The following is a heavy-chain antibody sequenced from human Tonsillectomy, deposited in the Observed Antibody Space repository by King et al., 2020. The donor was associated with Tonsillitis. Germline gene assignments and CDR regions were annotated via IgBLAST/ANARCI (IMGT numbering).Heavy chain of an antibody. Sequence: QLVQSGGEVKKPGASVKVSCKASAYTFTSYGISWVRQAPGQGLEWMGWINPNNGDTKLAQKFQGRVTMTTDTSTSTAYMELTSLRSDDTAVYYCARSLGYCANGICFAFAYWGQGTLVTVSS. CDR2: INPNNGDT. V-gene: IGHV1-18*04. CDR3: ARSLGYCANGICFAFAY. J-gene: IGHJ4*02. D-gene: IGHD2-8*01. CDR1: AYTFTSYG.